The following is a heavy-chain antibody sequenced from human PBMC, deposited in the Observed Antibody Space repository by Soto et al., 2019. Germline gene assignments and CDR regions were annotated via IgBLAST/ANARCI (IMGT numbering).Heavy chain of an antibody. D-gene: IGHD3-3*01. CDR2: IYSSGSN. V-gene: IGHV4-4*07. CDR3: ARGYESGYTFGHDL. J-gene: IGHJ5*02. CDR1: GDSISSTY. Sequence: QVQLHESGPGLVKPSATLSLTCTVSGDSISSTYWSWVRQLAGRGLEWIGRIYSSGSNNYTPSLESRVTMSVDTSKNQFSLTLRSVTAADTAVYFCARGYESGYTFGHDLWGQGTLVTVSS.